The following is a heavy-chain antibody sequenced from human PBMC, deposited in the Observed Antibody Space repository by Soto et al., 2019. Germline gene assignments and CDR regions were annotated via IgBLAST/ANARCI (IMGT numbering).Heavy chain of an antibody. CDR3: ARQPYDSTGYYYGA. CDR1: GGSFSSSTYY. V-gene: IGHV4-39*01. CDR2: MYSGGNT. J-gene: IGHJ5*02. D-gene: IGHD3-22*01. Sequence: TLSLTCTVSGGSFSSSTYYWGWIRQPPGKGLEWIGSMYSGGNTYYNPSLKSRVTVSVDTSKNHFSLKLTSVTAADTAMYYCARQPYDSTGYYYGAWGQGTLVTVSS.